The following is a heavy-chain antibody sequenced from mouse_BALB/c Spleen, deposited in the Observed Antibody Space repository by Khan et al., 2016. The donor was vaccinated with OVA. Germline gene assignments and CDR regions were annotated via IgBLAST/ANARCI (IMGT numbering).Heavy chain of an antibody. Sequence: QIQLVQSGPELKKPGETVRIFCKASGYTFTTAGMQWVQKMPGKGLKWIGWINTHSGVPKYAEDFKGRFAFSLETSASTVYLQITNLKNEDTATYFCARGGAAFYRNYGGAMDYWGQGTSVTVSS. CDR3: ARGGAAFYRNYGGAMDY. CDR2: INTHSGVP. V-gene: IGHV9-4*02. J-gene: IGHJ4*01. D-gene: IGHD2-5*01. CDR1: GYTFTTAG.